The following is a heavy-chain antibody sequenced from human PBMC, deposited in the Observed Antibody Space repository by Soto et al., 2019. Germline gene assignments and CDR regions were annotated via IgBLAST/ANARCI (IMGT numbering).Heavy chain of an antibody. CDR1: GFTFSSYS. V-gene: IGHV3-21*01. Sequence: EVQLVESGGGLVKPGGSLRLSCAASGFTFSSYSMNWVRQAPGKGLEWVSSISSSRRYIYYADSVKGRFTISRDNAKNSLYLQMNSLRAEDTAVYYCARARGGSCCDAFDIWGQGTMVTVSS. CDR2: ISSSRRYI. J-gene: IGHJ3*02. D-gene: IGHD2-15*01. CDR3: ARARGGSCCDAFDI.